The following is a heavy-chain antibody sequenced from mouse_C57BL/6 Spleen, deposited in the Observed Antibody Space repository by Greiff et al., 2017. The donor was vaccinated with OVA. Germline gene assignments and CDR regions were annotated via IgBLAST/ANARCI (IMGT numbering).Heavy chain of an antibody. CDR3: ARFRYYDYPDCEV. CDR2: IYPGDGAD. D-gene: IGHD2-4*01. Sequence: QVQLQQSGPELVRPGASVKMSCKASGYTFTSYNMHWVQQTPRQGLEWIGAIYPGDGADSYNQKFKGKATLTVTKSSRTAYLQRRSRTSEDSSVYFCARFRYYDYPDCEVWGTGTTVTVSS. J-gene: IGHJ1*03. CDR1: GYTFTSYN. V-gene: IGHV1-12*01.